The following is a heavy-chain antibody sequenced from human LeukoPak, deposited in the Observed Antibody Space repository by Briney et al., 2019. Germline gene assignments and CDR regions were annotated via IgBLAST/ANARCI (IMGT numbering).Heavy chain of an antibody. J-gene: IGHJ4*02. CDR1: GFTFSNYA. Sequence: GGSLRLSCAASGFTFSNYAMNWVRQAPGKGLEWVSAISGSDGRTYYADSVKGRFTITRDNSKNTLYLQMNSLRAEDTAVFYCAKDRVFRGAFFDYWGQGTPVTVSS. V-gene: IGHV3-23*01. CDR3: AKDRVFRGAFFDY. D-gene: IGHD3-10*01. CDR2: ISGSDGRT.